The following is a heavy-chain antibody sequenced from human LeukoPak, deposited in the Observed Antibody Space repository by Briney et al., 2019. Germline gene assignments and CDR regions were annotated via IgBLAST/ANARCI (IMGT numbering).Heavy chain of an antibody. CDR1: GFTFSSYA. Sequence: PGGSLRLSCAASGFTFSSYAMSWVRQAPGKGLEWVSAISGSGGSTYYADSVKGRFTISRDNSKNTLYLQMNSLRAEDTAVYYCDTDSSGYSRRFDYWGQGTLVTVSS. CDR3: DTDSSGYSRRFDY. V-gene: IGHV3-23*01. D-gene: IGHD3-22*01. J-gene: IGHJ4*02. CDR2: ISGSGGST.